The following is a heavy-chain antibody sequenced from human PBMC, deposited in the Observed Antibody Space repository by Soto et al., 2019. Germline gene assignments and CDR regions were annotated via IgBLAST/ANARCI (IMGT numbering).Heavy chain of an antibody. CDR2: IYHSGMT. Sequence: QVRLEESGPGLVKPSGTLSLTCAVSGGSISESNWWSWVRQPPGKGLEWIGDIYHSGMTNYNSSLKSQVTISVARSKNQFSLKLNSVTTADTAVYYCASATSAPVQFDYWGQGTLVTVSS. D-gene: IGHD6-25*01. CDR1: GGSISESNW. V-gene: IGHV4-4*02. CDR3: ASATSAPVQFDY. J-gene: IGHJ4*02.